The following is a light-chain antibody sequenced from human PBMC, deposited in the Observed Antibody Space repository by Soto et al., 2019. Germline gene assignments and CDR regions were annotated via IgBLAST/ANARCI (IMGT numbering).Light chain of an antibody. CDR2: GAS. J-gene: IGKJ1*01. CDR3: QQYGSSGT. CDR1: QSVSSN. Sequence: ETGMSQSPATLSVSPGERASLSCRASQSVSSNLAWYQQKPGQAPRLLIYGASNRATGIPDRFSGSGSGTDFTLTISRLEPEDFAVYYCQQYGSSGTFGQGTKVDIK. V-gene: IGKV3-20*01.